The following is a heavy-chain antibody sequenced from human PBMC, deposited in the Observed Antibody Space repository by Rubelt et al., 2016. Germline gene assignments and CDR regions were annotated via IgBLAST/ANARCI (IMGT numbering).Heavy chain of an antibody. D-gene: IGHD2-2*01. Sequence: QVQLVQSGAEVKKPGASVKVSCKASGYTFTTSGISWVRQAPGQGLEWMGWIRTYNGHTNYAQKRQGRVTMTTDKSTSTAYMELRSLRSDDTAMYFCARGYCSSANCLFNWFDPWGQGTLVTVSS. CDR2: IRTYNGHT. CDR1: GYTFTTSG. J-gene: IGHJ5*02. CDR3: ARGYCSSANCLFNWFDP. V-gene: IGHV1-18*01.